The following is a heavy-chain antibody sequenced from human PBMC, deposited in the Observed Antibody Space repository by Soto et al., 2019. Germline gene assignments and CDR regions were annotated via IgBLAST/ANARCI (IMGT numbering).Heavy chain of an antibody. CDR1: AHSISSSIYN. V-gene: IGHV4-39*01. J-gene: IGHJ5*02. CDR2: FYPRGST. CDR3: ARPGSSFEVPRRMDRNWFDP. Sequence: SETVSLPXTPSAHSISSSIYNWGWIRQPPGQGLEWIGSFYPRGSTNYNPSLKSRVTISVDTSRNHFSLNLRSVTAADTAVYYCARPGSSFEVPRRMDRNWFDPWGQGALVTVSS. D-gene: IGHD6-13*01.